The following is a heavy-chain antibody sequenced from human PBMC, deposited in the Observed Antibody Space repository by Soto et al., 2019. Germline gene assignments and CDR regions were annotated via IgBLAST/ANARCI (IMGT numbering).Heavy chain of an antibody. J-gene: IGHJ4*02. D-gene: IGHD1-7*01. CDR3: ARAYRELELRGGFDY. CDR1: GYTFTSYA. V-gene: IGHV1-3*01. CDR2: INAGNGNT. Sequence: ASVKVSCKASGYTFTSYAMHWVRQAPGQRLEWMGWINAGNGNTKYSQKFQGRVTITRDTSASTAYMELSSLRSEDTAVYYCARAYRELELRGGFDYWGQGTLVTVSS.